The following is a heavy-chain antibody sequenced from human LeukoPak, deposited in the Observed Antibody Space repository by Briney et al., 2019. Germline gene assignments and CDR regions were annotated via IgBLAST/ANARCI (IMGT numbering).Heavy chain of an antibody. CDR1: GFTVSSNY. J-gene: IGHJ6*03. CDR2: IYSGGST. D-gene: IGHD5-12*01. CDR3: AKGGGYEAQYYYYYLDV. V-gene: IGHV3-66*01. Sequence: PGGSLRLSCAASGFTVSSNYMSWVRQAPGKGLEWVSVIYSGGSTYYADSVKGRFTISRDNSKNTLYLQMNSLRAEDTAVYYCAKGGGYEAQYYYYYLDVWGKGATVTISS.